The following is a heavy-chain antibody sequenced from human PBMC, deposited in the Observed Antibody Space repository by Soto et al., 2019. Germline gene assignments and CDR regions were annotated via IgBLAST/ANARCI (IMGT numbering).Heavy chain of an antibody. Sequence: GGALRLSCAASGFTFISYAMHVVRQVLGKGLKWVAVISYDGSNKYYADSVKGRFTISRDNPKNTLYLQMNSLRAEDTAVYYCARNAQPTTDYDFWSGYIGDSWGQGT. CDR1: GFTFISYA. CDR3: ARNAQPTTDYDFWSGYIGDS. CDR2: ISYDGSNK. J-gene: IGHJ4*02. D-gene: IGHD3-3*01. V-gene: IGHV3-30-3*01.